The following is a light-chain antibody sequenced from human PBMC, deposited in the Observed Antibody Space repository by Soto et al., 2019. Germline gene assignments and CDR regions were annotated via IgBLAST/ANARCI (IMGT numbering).Light chain of an antibody. V-gene: IGKV3-15*01. J-gene: IGKJ5*01. CDR3: QQYGSSPIT. CDR2: DIS. Sequence: EIPMTQVPGTPSASPGEGVTPSFRAAQDVTTNFAWYQQKRGQAPRLLIYDISSRATGVPARFSGSGSGTEFTLSISGLQSEDFAVYYCQQYGSSPITFGQGTRLEIK. CDR1: QDVTTN.